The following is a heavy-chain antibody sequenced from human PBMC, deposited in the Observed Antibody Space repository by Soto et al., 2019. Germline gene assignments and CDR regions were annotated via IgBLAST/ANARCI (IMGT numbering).Heavy chain of an antibody. Sequence: QGQLVQSGPEVKKTGASVRVSCVASGYTFSSFGIAWVRQAPGQGPEWMGWVTGYTGNTKYAQKFQERVTMTTDTSTNTAYMELRGLTSDDTAVYFCARAPPFDYWGQGTLITVSS. J-gene: IGHJ4*02. V-gene: IGHV1-18*04. CDR2: VTGYTGNT. CDR1: GYTFSSFG. CDR3: ARAPPFDY.